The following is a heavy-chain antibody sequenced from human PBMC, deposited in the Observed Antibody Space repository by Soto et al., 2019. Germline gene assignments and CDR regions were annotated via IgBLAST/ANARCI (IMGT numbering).Heavy chain of an antibody. V-gene: IGHV4-39*01. CDR2: IYYSGST. CDR3: ARGLIYYDSSGYYYYYGMDV. J-gene: IGHJ6*02. Sequence: SETLSLTCTVSGGSISSSSYYWGWIRQPPGKGLEWIGSIYYSGSTYYNPSLKSRVTISVDTSKNQFSLKLSSVTVADTAVYYCARGLIYYDSSGYYYYYGMDVWGQGTTVTVSS. D-gene: IGHD3-22*01. CDR1: GGSISSSSYY.